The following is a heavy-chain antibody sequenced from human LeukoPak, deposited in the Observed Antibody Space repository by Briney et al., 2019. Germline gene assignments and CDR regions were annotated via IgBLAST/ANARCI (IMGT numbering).Heavy chain of an antibody. Sequence: GGSLRLSCAASGFTFSTNAMTWVRRAPGKGLEWVSGISGNGGSTYYADSVKGRFTISRDNSKNTLYLQMNCLRAEDTAVYYCAKSGSSTGTTHRQFDPWGQGTLVTVSS. CDR3: AKSGSSTGTTHRQFDP. J-gene: IGHJ5*02. V-gene: IGHV3-23*01. CDR2: ISGNGGST. CDR1: GFTFSTNA. D-gene: IGHD1-1*01.